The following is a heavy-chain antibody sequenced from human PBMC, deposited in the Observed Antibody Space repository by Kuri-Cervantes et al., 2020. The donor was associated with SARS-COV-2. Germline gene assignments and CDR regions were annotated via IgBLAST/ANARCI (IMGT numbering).Heavy chain of an antibody. J-gene: IGHJ5*01. CDR3: ARQMKSTITILGVVITKHWFDL. CDR2: IYDSGCT. D-gene: IGHD3-3*01. Sequence: SETLSLTCTVSGGSISSSGYYWCWNRQPPGKGLEWIESIYDSGCTYYNLSLKSRITISTDTSKNQFSLKPSSVTASDTSVYYCARQMKSTITILGVVITKHWFDLWGQGTMVTVSS. V-gene: IGHV4-39*01. CDR1: GGSISSSGYY.